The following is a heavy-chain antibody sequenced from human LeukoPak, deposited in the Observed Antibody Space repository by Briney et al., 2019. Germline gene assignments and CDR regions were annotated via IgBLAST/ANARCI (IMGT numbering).Heavy chain of an antibody. CDR2: INHSGST. J-gene: IGHJ4*02. D-gene: IGHD2-2*01. CDR1: GGSFSGYY. CDR3: ARGRCSSTSCSVDY. Sequence: SETLSLTCAVYGGSFSGYYWSWIRQPPGKGLEWIGEINHSGSTNYNPSLKSRVTISVDTSKNQFFLKLSSVTAADTAVYYCARGRCSSTSCSVDYWGQGTLVTVSS. V-gene: IGHV4-34*01.